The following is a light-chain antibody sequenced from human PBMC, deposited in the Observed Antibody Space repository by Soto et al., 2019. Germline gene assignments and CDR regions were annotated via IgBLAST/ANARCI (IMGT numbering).Light chain of an antibody. CDR2: EGS. CDR3: CSYAGSRTVV. CDR1: SSDVGSYNL. V-gene: IGLV2-23*01. J-gene: IGLJ2*01. Sequence: QLVLTQPASVSGSPGQSITISCTGTSSDVGSYNLVSWYQQYPGKAPKLMIYEGSKRPSGLSNRFSGSKSGNTASLTISGLQAEDEADYYCCSYAGSRTVVFGGGTKLTVL.